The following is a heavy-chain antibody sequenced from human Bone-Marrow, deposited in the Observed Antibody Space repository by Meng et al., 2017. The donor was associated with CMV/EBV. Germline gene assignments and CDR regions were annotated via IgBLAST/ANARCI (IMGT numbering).Heavy chain of an antibody. J-gene: IGHJ4*02. CDR1: GAPFSGY. D-gene: IGHD1-26*01. V-gene: IGHV4-34*01. CDR3: APGFRSWSGSYSS. Sequence: VHLQQGGAGLFKPSEPLSLTCGVYGAPFSGYWSWVRQPPGKGLEWIGEITHSGSTNYNVSLKSRVTISIDTSKNQFSLKLSSVTATDTAVYYCAPGFRSWSGSYSSWGQGTLVTVSS. CDR2: ITHSGST.